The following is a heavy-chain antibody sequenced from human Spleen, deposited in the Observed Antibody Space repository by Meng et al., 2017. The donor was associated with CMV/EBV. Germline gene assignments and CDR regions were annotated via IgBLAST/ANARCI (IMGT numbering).Heavy chain of an antibody. CDR1: GFTFSIYG. Sequence: GESLKISCEASGFTFSIYGIHWVRQAPGKGLEWVAFIWNEGTDKYYADSVKGRFTISRDNSKNAVYLQMNSLRAEDTAVYYCAQDLQFYYDGNEYSAPGWWGQGTLVTVSS. CDR2: IWNEGTDK. D-gene: IGHD3-16*01. CDR3: AQDLQFYYDGNEYSAPGW. V-gene: IGHV3-30*02. J-gene: IGHJ4*02.